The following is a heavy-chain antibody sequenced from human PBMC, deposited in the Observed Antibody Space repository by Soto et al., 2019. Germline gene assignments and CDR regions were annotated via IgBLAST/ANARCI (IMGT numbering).Heavy chain of an antibody. Sequence: QVQLQESGPGLVKPSETLSLTCVVSDGSISSYDWWTWVRQPPGKGLEWIGKMYHSGGADYSPSLTVRVTISADSSKNHSSLRLTGLTAADTAVSYFATGNVDSMLEYWGQGTQLAVSS. CDR1: DGSISSYDW. CDR2: MYHSGGA. CDR3: ATGNVDSMLEY. D-gene: IGHD3-3*01. J-gene: IGHJ4*02. V-gene: IGHV4-4*02.